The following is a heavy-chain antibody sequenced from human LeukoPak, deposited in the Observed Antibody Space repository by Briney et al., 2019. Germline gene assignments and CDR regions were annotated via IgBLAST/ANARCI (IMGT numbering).Heavy chain of an antibody. CDR1: GYTFTSYA. V-gene: IGHV1-3*01. CDR3: ARGSGSYYGPGFDP. D-gene: IGHD1-26*01. CDR2: INAGNGNT. Sequence: ASVKVSCKASGYTFTSYAMHWVRQAPGQRLEWMGWINAGNGNTKYSQMFQGRVTITRDTSASTAYMELSSLRSEDTAVYYCARGSGSYYGPGFDPWGQGTLVTVSS. J-gene: IGHJ5*02.